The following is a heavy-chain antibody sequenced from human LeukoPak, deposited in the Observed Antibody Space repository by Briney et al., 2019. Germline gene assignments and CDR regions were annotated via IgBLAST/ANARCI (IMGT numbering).Heavy chain of an antibody. CDR1: GFRFDDYY. CDR3: ARHMVLSPCDY. V-gene: IGHV3-11*01. J-gene: IGHJ4*02. D-gene: IGHD4/OR15-4a*01. CDR2: ISATGGMM. Sequence: PGGSLRLSCSASGFRFDDYYLSWIRQAPGKGLEWISFISATGGMMGHADSVKGRFTISRENAKNSVYLEMNSLRPDDTAVYHCARHMVLSPCDYWGPGTVVTVSS.